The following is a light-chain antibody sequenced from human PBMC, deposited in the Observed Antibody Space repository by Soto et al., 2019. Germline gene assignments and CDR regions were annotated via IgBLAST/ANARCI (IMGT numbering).Light chain of an antibody. CDR2: DVT. CDR1: SSGVGGFNY. Sequence: QSALTQPASVSGSPGQSITISCTGTSSGVGGFNYVSWYQQHPGKAPKLMIYDVTNRPSGVSYRFSGSKSGNTASLTISGLQAEDEADYYCNSYTSSSTDVFGTGTQLTVL. V-gene: IGLV2-14*03. J-gene: IGLJ7*01. CDR3: NSYTSSSTDV.